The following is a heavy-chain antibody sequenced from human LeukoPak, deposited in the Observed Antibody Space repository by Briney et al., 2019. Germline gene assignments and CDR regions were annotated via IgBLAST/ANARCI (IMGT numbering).Heavy chain of an antibody. CDR1: GFTFSSYA. V-gene: IGHV3-23*01. D-gene: IGHD6-13*01. J-gene: IGHJ4*02. Sequence: SGGSLRLSCAASGFTFSSYAMSWVRQAPGKGLEWVSAISGSGGSTYYADSVKGRFTISRDNSKNTLFLQMNSLRVEDTAVYYCARDTYSSSWLNYFDYWGQGTLVTVSS. CDR3: ARDTYSSSWLNYFDY. CDR2: ISGSGGST.